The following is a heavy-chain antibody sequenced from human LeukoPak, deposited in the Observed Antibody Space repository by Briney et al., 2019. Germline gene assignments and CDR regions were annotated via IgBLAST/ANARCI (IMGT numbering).Heavy chain of an antibody. CDR2: VIPIVETA. CDR3: TTDPRITVAGTGYYYYYMDV. Sequence: SVKVSCKASGGTFSNYALNWVRQAPGQGLEWMGGVIPIVETANYAQKFQGRVTISTDESKSTVFIELHSLRSEDTAVYYCTTDPRITVAGTGYYYYYMDVWGKGTTVTVSS. CDR1: GGTFSNYA. J-gene: IGHJ6*03. V-gene: IGHV1-69*05. D-gene: IGHD6-19*01.